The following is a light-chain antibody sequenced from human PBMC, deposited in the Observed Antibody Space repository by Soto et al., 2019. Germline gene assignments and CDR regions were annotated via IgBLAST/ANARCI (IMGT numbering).Light chain of an antibody. CDR2: DAS. J-gene: IGKJ2*01. CDR3: QQYNSYSPT. CDR1: QSISSW. V-gene: IGKV1-5*01. Sequence: DIQMTQSPSTLSASVGDRVTITCRASQSISSWLAWYQQKPGKAPKLLIYDASSLESGVPSRFSGSGXGTEFTLTISSLQPDDFATYYCQQYNSYSPTFGQGTKLEIK.